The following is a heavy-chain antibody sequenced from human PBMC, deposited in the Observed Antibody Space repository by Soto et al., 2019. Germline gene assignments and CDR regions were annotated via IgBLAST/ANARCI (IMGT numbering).Heavy chain of an antibody. D-gene: IGHD1-20*01. V-gene: IGHV3-9*01. CDR2: ISWHTGSI. CDR1: GFTFDDYA. Sequence: EVQLVESGGGLVQPGRSLRLSCAVSGFTFDDYAIHWVRQAPGKGLEWVSGISWHTGSIGYADSVKGRFTMSSDNAKNSLYLQMNSLRAEDTALYYCAKDTLTGTTFGMDVWGQGTTVTVSS. J-gene: IGHJ6*02. CDR3: AKDTLTGTTFGMDV.